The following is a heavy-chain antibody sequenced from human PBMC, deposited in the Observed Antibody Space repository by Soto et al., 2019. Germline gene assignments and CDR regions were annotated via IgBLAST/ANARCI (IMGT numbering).Heavy chain of an antibody. J-gene: IGHJ6*03. CDR3: AKALRFTFTTGYYMDV. CDR1: GFTVSSYA. D-gene: IGHD3-16*01. CDR2: ISGSGST. Sequence: EVQLLESGGGLVQPGGSLRLPCAASGFTVSSYAMSWVRQAPGKGLEWVSVISGSGSTYSADSVKGRFTISRDSSKNTVYLQMNSLRAEDTAVYYCAKALRFTFTTGYYMDVWGRGTTVTVSS. V-gene: IGHV3-23*01.